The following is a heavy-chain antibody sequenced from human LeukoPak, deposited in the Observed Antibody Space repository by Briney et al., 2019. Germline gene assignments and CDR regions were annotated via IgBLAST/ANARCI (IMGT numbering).Heavy chain of an antibody. CDR3: ASWPVGWYGEDS. J-gene: IGHJ4*02. CDR2: IYGGGST. CDR1: GLSVSSNF. D-gene: IGHD6-19*01. V-gene: IGHV3-53*01. Sequence: GGSLRLSCVATGLSVSSNFMSWVRQAPGKGLEWVSVIYGGGSTYYADSVKGRFTISRDTPKNTLYLQMNSLRVEGTAVYYCASWPVGWYGEDSWGQGTLVTVSS.